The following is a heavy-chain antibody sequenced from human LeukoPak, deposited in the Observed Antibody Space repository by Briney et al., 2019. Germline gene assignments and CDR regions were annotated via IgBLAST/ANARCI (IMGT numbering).Heavy chain of an antibody. D-gene: IGHD6-13*01. V-gene: IGHV3-23*01. J-gene: IGHJ5*02. CDR2: IDGGGGST. Sequence: PGGSLRLSCAASGFTFSNFVMSWVRQAPGKGLEWVSYIDGGGGSTSYADSVKGRFTISRDNSKNTLYLQMNSLRAEDTAIYYCAKENWYLYNNNWYKTWFDPWGQGTLVTVSS. CDR1: GFTFSNFV. CDR3: AKENWYLYNNNWYKTWFDP.